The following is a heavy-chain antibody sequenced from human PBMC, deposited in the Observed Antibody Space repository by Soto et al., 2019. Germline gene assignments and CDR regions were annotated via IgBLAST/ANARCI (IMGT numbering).Heavy chain of an antibody. CDR3: ATTTWYRFID. CDR1: GFTFSDYY. Sequence: QVQLVESGGGLVEPGGSLRLSCAASGFTFSDYYMGWIRQAPGRGLEWVSDISTSGGDIFYADSVRGRFTTSRDNAKNLLLLQMNSLRAEATAVYYCATTTWYRFIDWGQGTLVTVSS. J-gene: IGHJ4*02. CDR2: ISTSGGDI. D-gene: IGHD1-1*01. V-gene: IGHV3-11*01.